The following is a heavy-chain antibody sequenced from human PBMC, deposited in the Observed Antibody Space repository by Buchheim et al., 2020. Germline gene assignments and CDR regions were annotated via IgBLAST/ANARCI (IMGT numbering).Heavy chain of an antibody. CDR2: IYYSGGT. CDR3: ARYYYDSSGYYSGYFDY. CDR1: GGSISSYY. D-gene: IGHD3-22*01. V-gene: IGHV4-59*08. Sequence: QVQLQESGPGLVKPSETLSLTCTVSGGSISSYYWSWIRQPPGKGLEWIGSIYYSGGTTYNPSLKSRVTISVARSKNQFSLKLSSVTAADTAVYYCARYYYDSSGYYSGYFDYWGQGTL. J-gene: IGHJ4*02.